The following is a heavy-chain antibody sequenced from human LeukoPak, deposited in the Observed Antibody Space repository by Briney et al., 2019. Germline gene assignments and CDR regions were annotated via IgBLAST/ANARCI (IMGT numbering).Heavy chain of an antibody. V-gene: IGHV3-30-3*01. CDR3: ARAQLRYFDWLFAHDAFDI. Sequence: NPGGSLRLSCAASGFTFSSYAMHWVRQAPGKGLEWVAVISYDGSNKYYADSVKGRFTISRDNSKNTLYLQMNSLRAEDTAVYYCARAQLRYFDWLFAHDAFDIWGQGTMVTVSS. CDR2: ISYDGSNK. CDR1: GFTFSSYA. D-gene: IGHD3-9*01. J-gene: IGHJ3*02.